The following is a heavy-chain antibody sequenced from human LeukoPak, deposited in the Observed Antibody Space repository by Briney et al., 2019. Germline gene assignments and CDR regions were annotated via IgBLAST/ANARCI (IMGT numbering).Heavy chain of an antibody. CDR3: ARDRRDGGYNPGDPRGFAN. V-gene: IGHV3-11*06. J-gene: IGHJ4*02. Sequence: PGGSLRLSCAASGFTFSDYYMSWIRQAPGKGLEWVSRISSGGGYTGYADSLKGRFPISRDNAKNSLHLQMNSLRAEDTAVYYCARDRRDGGYNPGDPRGFANWGQGTLVTVSS. CDR2: ISSGGGYT. D-gene: IGHD5-24*01. CDR1: GFTFSDYY.